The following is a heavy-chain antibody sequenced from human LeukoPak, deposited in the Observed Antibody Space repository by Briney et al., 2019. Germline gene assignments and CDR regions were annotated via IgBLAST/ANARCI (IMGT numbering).Heavy chain of an antibody. V-gene: IGHV3-11*01. CDR2: IWSSDSDI. CDR3: IRDYNYYDHLEAFGI. CDR1: GFTFSDHY. Sequence: GGSLRLSCEASGFTFSDHYMSWIRQAPGKGLEWVSYIWSSDSDIYYADPVKGRFTIFRDNAKNSVYLQMNSLTTEDTAVYYCIRDYNYYDHLEAFGIWGQGTMVTVSS. D-gene: IGHD5-24*01. J-gene: IGHJ3*02.